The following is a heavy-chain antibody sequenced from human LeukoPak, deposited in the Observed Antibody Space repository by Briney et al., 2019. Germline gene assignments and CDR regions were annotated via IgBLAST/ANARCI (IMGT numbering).Heavy chain of an antibody. V-gene: IGHV4-61*01. CDR1: GGSVSSGSYY. D-gene: IGHD4-23*01. Sequence: PETLSLTCTVSGGSVSSGSYYWSWIRQPPGKGLEWIGYIYYSGSTNYNPSLKSRVTISVDTSKNQFSLKLSSVTAADTAVYYCARATVVTPSHWFDPWGQGTLVTVSS. CDR2: IYYSGST. CDR3: ARATVVTPSHWFDP. J-gene: IGHJ5*02.